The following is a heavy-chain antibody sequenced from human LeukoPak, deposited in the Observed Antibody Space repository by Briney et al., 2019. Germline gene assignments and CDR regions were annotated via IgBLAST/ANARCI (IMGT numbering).Heavy chain of an antibody. J-gene: IGHJ6*02. CDR2: IYSGGST. V-gene: IGHV3-66*01. Sequence: GGSLRLSCAASGFTVSSNYMSWVRQAPGKGLEWVSVIYSGGSTYCADSVKGRFTISRDNSKNTLYLQMNSLRAEDTAVYYCARTGYYYGMDVWGQGTTVTVSS. CDR3: ARTGYYYGMDV. CDR1: GFTVSSNY.